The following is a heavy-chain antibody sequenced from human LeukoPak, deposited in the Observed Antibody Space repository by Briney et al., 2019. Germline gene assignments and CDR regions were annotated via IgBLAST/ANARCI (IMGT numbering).Heavy chain of an antibody. Sequence: GGSLRLSCAASGFTFSSYGMHWVRQAPGKGLEWVAVISYDGSNKYYADSVKGRFTISTDNSKNTLYLQMNSLRAEDTAVYYCAKSERYCSSTSCSYYFDYWGQGTLVTVSS. V-gene: IGHV3-30*18. CDR1: GFTFSSYG. J-gene: IGHJ4*02. CDR2: ISYDGSNK. D-gene: IGHD2-2*01. CDR3: AKSERYCSSTSCSYYFDY.